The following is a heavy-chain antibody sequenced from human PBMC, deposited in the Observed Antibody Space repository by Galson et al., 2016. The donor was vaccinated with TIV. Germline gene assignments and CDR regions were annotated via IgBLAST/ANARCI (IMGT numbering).Heavy chain of an antibody. CDR2: VDPADSEI. CDR3: ASLNWSYDKSHYYYDMDV. V-gene: IGHV5-10-1*01. CDR1: GSRFTSYW. J-gene: IGHJ6*02. D-gene: IGHD1-7*01. Sequence: QSGAEVKKPGESLGISCQGSGSRFTSYWISWVRQVPGRGLEWMGRVDPADSEINYSPPFRGHVTFSADKSINTAYLQWSSLKASDTAMYYCASLNWSYDKSHYYYDMDVWGQGTTVTVSS.